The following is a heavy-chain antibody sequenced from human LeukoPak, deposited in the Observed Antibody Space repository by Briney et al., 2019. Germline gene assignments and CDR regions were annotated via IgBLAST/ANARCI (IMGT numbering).Heavy chain of an antibody. CDR2: INYSGST. V-gene: IGHV4-39*07. J-gene: IGHJ3*02. CDR1: GGSVSSTTYF. CDR3: ARGTYYYGSGSPMLDAFDI. Sequence: SETLSLTCTVSGGSVSSTTYFWSWIRQPPGKGLEWIASINYSGSTYYNPSLKSRVTISVDTSKNQFSLKLSSVTAADTAVYYCARGTYYYGSGSPMLDAFDIWGQGTMVTVSS. D-gene: IGHD3-10*01.